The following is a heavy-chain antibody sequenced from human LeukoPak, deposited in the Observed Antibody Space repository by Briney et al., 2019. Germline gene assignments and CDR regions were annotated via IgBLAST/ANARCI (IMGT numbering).Heavy chain of an antibody. CDR3: AKETLGYRRGLEM. V-gene: IGHV3-23*01. Sequence: PGGSLRLSCAASGFTFRNYAMTYARQAPGKGLEWVASVSGSGTNTYYADSVKGRFTISRDNSKNTVTLGMSSLRGEDTAHYYRAKETLGYRRGLEMWGQGTTVTVSS. CDR2: VSGSGTNT. J-gene: IGHJ3*02. CDR1: GFTFRNYA. D-gene: IGHD3-16*02.